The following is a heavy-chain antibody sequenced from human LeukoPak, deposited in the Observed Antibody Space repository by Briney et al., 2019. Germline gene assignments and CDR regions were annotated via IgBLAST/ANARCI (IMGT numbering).Heavy chain of an antibody. CDR1: VVSITSDNW. V-gene: IGHV4-4*02. D-gene: IGHD3-10*01. Sequence: SGTLSLTCAVSVVSITSDNWWSWVRQTTGKELEWIGEVYHRGNTNYNPSLKSRVTVSVDKSKNQFSLKLNSVTAADTAVYYCARVPRGAGALDYWGQGTLVTVSS. J-gene: IGHJ4*02. CDR2: VYHRGNT. CDR3: ARVPRGAGALDY.